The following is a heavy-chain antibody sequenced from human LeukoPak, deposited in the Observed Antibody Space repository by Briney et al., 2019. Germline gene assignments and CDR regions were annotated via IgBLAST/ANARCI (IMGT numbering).Heavy chain of an antibody. D-gene: IGHD4-17*01. Sequence: EASVKVSCKASGYTFTSYGISWVRQAPGQGLEWMGWISAYNGNTNYAQKLQGRVTMTTDTSTSTAYMELRSLRSDDTAVYYCARDSFASGNYGDYGFDPWGQGTLVTVSS. CDR1: GYTFTSYG. J-gene: IGHJ5*02. CDR2: ISAYNGNT. CDR3: ARDSFASGNYGDYGFDP. V-gene: IGHV1-18*01.